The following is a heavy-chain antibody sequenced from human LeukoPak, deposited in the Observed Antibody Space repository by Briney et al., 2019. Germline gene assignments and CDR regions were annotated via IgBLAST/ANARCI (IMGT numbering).Heavy chain of an antibody. CDR1: TYTFTGYY. J-gene: IGHJ4*02. Sequence: ASVKVSCKASTYTFTGYYMHWVRQAPGQGLEWMGWINPNSGGTIYAEKFQGRVTMTRDTSISTVYMELSRLRSDDTAVYFCSRATHSSGTYTFDYWGQGTLVTVSS. D-gene: IGHD3-10*01. CDR3: SRATHSSGTYTFDY. CDR2: INPNSGGT. V-gene: IGHV1-2*02.